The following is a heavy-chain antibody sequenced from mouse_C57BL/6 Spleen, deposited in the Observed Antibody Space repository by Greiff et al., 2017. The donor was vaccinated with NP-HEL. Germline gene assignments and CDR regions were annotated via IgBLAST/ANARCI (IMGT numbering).Heavy chain of an antibody. J-gene: IGHJ2*01. CDR1: GFTFSSYT. V-gene: IGHV5-9*01. D-gene: IGHD2-5*01. Sequence: DVKLVESGGGLVKPGGSLKLSCAASGFTFSSYTMSWVRQTPEKRLEWVATISGGGGNTYYPDSVKGRFTISRDNAKNTLYLQMSSLRSEDTALYYCARHASYYSKGFFDYWGQGTTLTVSS. CDR3: ARHASYYSKGFFDY. CDR2: ISGGGGNT.